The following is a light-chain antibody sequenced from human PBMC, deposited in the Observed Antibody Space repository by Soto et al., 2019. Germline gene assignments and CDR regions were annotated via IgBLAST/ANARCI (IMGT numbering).Light chain of an antibody. V-gene: IGLV2-8*01. CDR1: SSDVGGYKY. J-gene: IGLJ3*02. CDR3: SSYAGSNNWV. CDR2: EVS. Sequence: QSVLTQPPSASGSPGQSVTTSCTGTSSDVGGYKYVSWYQQHPGKAPKLMIYEVSKRPSGVPDRFSGSKSGNTASLTVSGLQAEDEADYYCSSYAGSNNWVFGGGTKVTVL.